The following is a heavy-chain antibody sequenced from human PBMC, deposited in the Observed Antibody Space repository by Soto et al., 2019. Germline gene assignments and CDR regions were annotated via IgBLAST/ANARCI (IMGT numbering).Heavy chain of an antibody. V-gene: IGHV1-46*01. J-gene: IGHJ4*02. CDR3: ARGVFVGVGGTPY. CDR2: INPSGGST. Sequence: QVQLVQSGAEVKKPGASVKVSCKASGYTFTSDYMHWVRQAPGQGLEWMARINPSGGSTIYSQNFQGRISVTRGTATSTVYKELSSLRSEDTAGHYRARGVFVGVGGTPYWGQGTLVTDSS. D-gene: IGHD3-3*01. CDR1: GYTFTSDY.